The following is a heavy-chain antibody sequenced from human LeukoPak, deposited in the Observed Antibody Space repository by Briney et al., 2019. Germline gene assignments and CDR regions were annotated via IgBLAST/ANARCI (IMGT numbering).Heavy chain of an antibody. J-gene: IGHJ6*03. Sequence: ASVKVSCKASGYTLTSYAMNWVRQAPGQGLEWMGWINTNTGNPTYAQGFTGRFVFSLDTSVSTAYLQISSLKAEDTAVYYCARTVGSYYYYYMDVRGKGTTVTVSS. V-gene: IGHV7-4-1*02. CDR1: GYTLTSYA. CDR2: INTNTGNP. CDR3: ARTVGSYYYYYMDV. D-gene: IGHD3-10*01.